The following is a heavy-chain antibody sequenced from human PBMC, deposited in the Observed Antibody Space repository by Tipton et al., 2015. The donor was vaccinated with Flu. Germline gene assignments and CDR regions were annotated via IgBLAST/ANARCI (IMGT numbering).Heavy chain of an antibody. V-gene: IGHV4-59*01. CDR2: IYYSGST. CDR3: ARDRGIAAAGLDAFDI. CDR1: GGSISSYY. J-gene: IGHJ3*02. Sequence: TLSLTCTVSGGSISSYYWSWIRQPPGKELEWIGYIYYSGSTNYNPSLKSRVTISVDTSKNQFSLKLSSVTAADTAVYYCARDRGIAAAGLDAFDIWGQGTMVTVSS. D-gene: IGHD6-13*01.